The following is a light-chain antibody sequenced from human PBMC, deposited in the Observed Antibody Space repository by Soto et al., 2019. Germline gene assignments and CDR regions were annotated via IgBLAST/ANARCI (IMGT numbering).Light chain of an antibody. CDR1: QRVRGNS. J-gene: IGKJ1*01. CDR2: GES. Sequence: VLTQSPGTLSLSPGERSTLSFSPRQRVRGNSSAWHQQSPGQTPRLLIFGESSRATGVPDRFSGSWFGIGFTLTINRLEPEDSAVYYCQQGGGSPPTFGQGTKVDI. CDR3: QQGGGSPPT. V-gene: IGKV3-20*01.